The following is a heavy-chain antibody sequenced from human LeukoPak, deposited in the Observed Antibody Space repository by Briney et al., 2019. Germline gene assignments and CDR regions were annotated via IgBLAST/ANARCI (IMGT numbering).Heavy chain of an antibody. D-gene: IGHD6-13*01. CDR3: ARRIAASGGLFDY. Sequence: SETLSLTCTVSGGSISSYYWSWIRQPPGKGLEWIGYIYYSGSTNYNPSLRSRVTISVDTAKNQFSLKLSSVTAADTAVYYCARRIAASGGLFDYWGQGTLVTVSS. J-gene: IGHJ4*02. V-gene: IGHV4-59*01. CDR1: GGSISSYY. CDR2: IYYSGST.